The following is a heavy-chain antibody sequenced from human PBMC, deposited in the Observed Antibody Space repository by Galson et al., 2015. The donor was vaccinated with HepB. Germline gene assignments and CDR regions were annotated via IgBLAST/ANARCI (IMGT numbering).Heavy chain of an antibody. V-gene: IGHV2-5*02. CDR1: GFSLRTSGVG. J-gene: IGHJ4*02. CDR2: IYWDDGK. Sequence: PALVTPTQTLTLTCTFSGFSLRTSGVGVGWIRQPPGKALEWLALIYWDDGKRYSPSLKSRLTITKDTSKNQVVLTMTNMDPVDTATYYCAHSRIQLWPRGPFDYWGQGTLVTVSS. CDR3: AHSRIQLWPRGPFDY. D-gene: IGHD5-18*01.